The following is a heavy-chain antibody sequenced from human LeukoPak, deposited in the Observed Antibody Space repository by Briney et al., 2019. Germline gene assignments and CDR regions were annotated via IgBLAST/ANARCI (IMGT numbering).Heavy chain of an antibody. Sequence: GGSLRLSCAASGFTFSSYGMHWVRQAPGKGLEWVAVISYDGSNKYYADSVKGRFTISRDNSKNTLYLQMNSLRAEDTAVYYCAKGVPRSEGGAWIDAFDIWGQGTMVTVSS. V-gene: IGHV3-30*18. CDR2: ISYDGSNK. D-gene: IGHD2-21*01. CDR3: AKGVPRSEGGAWIDAFDI. J-gene: IGHJ3*02. CDR1: GFTFSSYG.